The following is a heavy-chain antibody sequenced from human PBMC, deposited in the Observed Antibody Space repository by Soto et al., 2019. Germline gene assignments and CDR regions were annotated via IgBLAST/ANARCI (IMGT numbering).Heavy chain of an antibody. V-gene: IGHV1-18*04. CDR3: ARAGKYYYGSGSPYFYGMDV. Sequence: QVQLVQSGAEVKKPGASVKVSCKASGYTFTSYGVSWERQAPGQGLEWMGWISGYNGNTNYAQKLQGRVTMTTDTSTSTAYMELRSLRSDDTAVYYCARAGKYYYGSGSPYFYGMDVWGQGITVTVSS. D-gene: IGHD3-10*01. CDR1: GYTFTSYG. CDR2: ISGYNGNT. J-gene: IGHJ6*02.